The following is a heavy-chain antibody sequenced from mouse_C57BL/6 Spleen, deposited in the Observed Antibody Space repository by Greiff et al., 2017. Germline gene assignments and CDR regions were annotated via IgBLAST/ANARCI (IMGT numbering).Heavy chain of an antibody. J-gene: IGHJ3*01. D-gene: IGHD4-1*01. CDR1: GFSLTSYG. Sequence: QVQLKQSGPGLVQPSQSLSITCTVSGFSLTSYGVHWVRQSPGKGLEWLGVIWSGGSTDYNAAFISRLSISKDNSKSQVFFKMNSLQADDTAIYYCARELGRDAYWGQGTLVTVSA. CDR3: ARELGRDAY. V-gene: IGHV2-2*01. CDR2: IWSGGST.